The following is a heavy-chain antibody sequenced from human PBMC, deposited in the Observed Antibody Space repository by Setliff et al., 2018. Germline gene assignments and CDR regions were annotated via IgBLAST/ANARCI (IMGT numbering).Heavy chain of an antibody. D-gene: IGHD2-2*01. J-gene: IGHJ4*02. CDR1: GGSISSSSYY. Sequence: ASETLSLTCTVSGGSISSSSYYWGWIRQPPGKGLEWIGSIYYSGSTYYNPSLKSRVTISVDTSKNQFSLKLSSVTAADTAVYYCARDSVVPAAPIDYWGQGTLVTVSS. CDR2: IYYSGST. V-gene: IGHV4-39*07. CDR3: ARDSVVPAAPIDY.